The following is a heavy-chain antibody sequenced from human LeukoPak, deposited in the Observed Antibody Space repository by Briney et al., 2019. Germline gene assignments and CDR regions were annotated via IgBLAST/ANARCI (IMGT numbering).Heavy chain of an antibody. V-gene: IGHV3-30*18. CDR3: AKYVLDYDFWSGYYPLGCGMDV. CDR1: GFTFSSYG. Sequence: GGSLRLSCAASGFTFSSYGMHWVRQAPGKGLEWVAVISYEGSNKYYADSVRGRFTISRDNSKNTLYLQMNSLRAEDTAVYYCAKYVLDYDFWSGYYPLGCGMDVWGQGTTVTVSS. D-gene: IGHD3-3*01. J-gene: IGHJ6*02. CDR2: ISYEGSNK.